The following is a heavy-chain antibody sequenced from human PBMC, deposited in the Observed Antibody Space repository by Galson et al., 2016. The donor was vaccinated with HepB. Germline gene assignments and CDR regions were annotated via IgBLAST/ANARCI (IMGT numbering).Heavy chain of an antibody. V-gene: IGHV1-3*04. Sequence: SVKVSCKASGYTFSSHSIQWVRQAPGQGLEWMGCINTGNGNTKYAQRFQGRVTFSRDTSANTAYMELSSLRSEDTAIYYCARSFVWGHYRWGLIDNWGQGTLVTVSS. CDR3: ARSFVWGHYRWGLIDN. CDR1: GYTFSSHS. CDR2: INTGNGNT. J-gene: IGHJ4*02. D-gene: IGHD3-16*02.